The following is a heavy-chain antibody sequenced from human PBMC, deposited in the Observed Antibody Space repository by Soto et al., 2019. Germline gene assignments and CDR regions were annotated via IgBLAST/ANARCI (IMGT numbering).Heavy chain of an antibody. CDR2: ISYSGYT. Sequence: QVQLQESGQGLVKPSQTLSLTCTVSGGSIRNDNFYWSYLRQRPGKGLEWIGYISYSGYTFYHPSLKSLVVISVDPSNTQFSLILNSVTAADTAVYCARDLEGTVTGRGAFGIWGRGTLVTVSS. V-gene: IGHV4-31*01. J-gene: IGHJ3*02. D-gene: IGHD6-19*01. CDR1: GGSIRNDNFY. CDR3: ARDLEGTVTGRGAFGI.